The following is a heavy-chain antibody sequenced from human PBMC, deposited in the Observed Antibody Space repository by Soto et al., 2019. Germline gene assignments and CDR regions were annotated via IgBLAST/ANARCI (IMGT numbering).Heavy chain of an antibody. CDR3: ARFHLDNIVATIFSFLLDY. CDR2: INHSGST. Sequence: SETLSLTCAVYGGSFSGYYWSWIRQPPGKGLEWIGEINHSGSTNYNPSLKSRVTISVDTSKNQFSLKLSSVTAADTAVYYCARFHLDNIVATIFSFLLDYWGQGTLVTVSS. V-gene: IGHV4-34*01. J-gene: IGHJ4*02. D-gene: IGHD5-12*01. CDR1: GGSFSGYY.